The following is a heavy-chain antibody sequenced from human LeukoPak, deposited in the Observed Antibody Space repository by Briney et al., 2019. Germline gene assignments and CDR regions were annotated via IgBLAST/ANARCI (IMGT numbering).Heavy chain of an antibody. CDR3: ARSDARVNWFDP. V-gene: IGHV1-2*02. J-gene: IGHJ5*02. CDR1: GYTFTGYF. CDR2: INPNSGAT. Sequence: ASVKVSCKASGYTFTGYFMHWVRQAPGQGLEWIGWINPNSGATNYAQKFQGRVTMTRDTSISTVCMELSRLTSEDTAVYYCARSDARVNWFDPWGQGSLVTVSS. D-gene: IGHD2-8*01.